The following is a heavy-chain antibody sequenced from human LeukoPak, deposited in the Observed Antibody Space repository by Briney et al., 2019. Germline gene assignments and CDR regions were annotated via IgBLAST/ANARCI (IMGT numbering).Heavy chain of an antibody. CDR3: ARDRYYYDSSGYYSAFDT. V-gene: IGHV4-59*12. J-gene: IGHJ3*02. Sequence: PSETLSLTCTVPGGSISSYYWSWIRQPPGKGLEWIGYIYYSGSTNYNPSLKSRVTMSVDTSKNQFSLKLRSVTAADTAVYYCARDRYYYDSSGYYSAFDTWGQGTMVTVSS. CDR1: GGSISSYY. D-gene: IGHD3-22*01. CDR2: IYYSGST.